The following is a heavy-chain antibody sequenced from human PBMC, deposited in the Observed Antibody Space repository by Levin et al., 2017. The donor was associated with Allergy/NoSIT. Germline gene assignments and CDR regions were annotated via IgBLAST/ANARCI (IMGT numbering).Heavy chain of an antibody. V-gene: IGHV3-66*01. CDR2: IYRGGNT. J-gene: IGHJ4*02. CDR1: GFSVSVNL. CDR3: ARDSGLDCYDY. D-gene: IGHD2-21*02. Sequence: GESLKISCAASGFSVSVNLMTWVRQAPGKGLEWVSVIYRGGNTYYADSVKGRFIISRDTSTNTLYLQMNSLRAEDTAVYYCARDSGLDCYDYWGQGTLVTVSS.